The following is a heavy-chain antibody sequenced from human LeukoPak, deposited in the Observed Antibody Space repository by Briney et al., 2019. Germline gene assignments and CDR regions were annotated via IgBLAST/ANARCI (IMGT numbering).Heavy chain of an antibody. CDR2: INSDGSSI. Sequence: GGSLRLSCAASGFTFGSSWMHWVRRAPGKGLDWVSRINSDGSSIAYADSVKGRFTISRDISKNTLHLQMNSPRAEDTAVYYCAKRGYYYDSRVFHGFDYWGQGTLVTVSS. CDR1: GFTFGSSW. CDR3: AKRGYYYDSRVFHGFDY. V-gene: IGHV3-74*01. J-gene: IGHJ4*02. D-gene: IGHD3-22*01.